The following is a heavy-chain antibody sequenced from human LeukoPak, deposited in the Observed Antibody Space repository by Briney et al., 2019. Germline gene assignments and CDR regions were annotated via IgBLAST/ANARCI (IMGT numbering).Heavy chain of an antibody. V-gene: IGHV1-2*02. CDR2: INPNSGGT. Sequence: ASVKVSCKASGYTFTGYYMHWVRQAPGQGLEWMGSINPNSGGTNYAQKFQGRVTMTRDTSISTAYMELSRLRSDDTAVYYCARESVCITIFWLVIIPVNPAYYYYGMDVWGQGTTVTVSS. CDR1: GYTFTGYY. CDR3: ARESVCITIFWLVIIPVNPAYYYYGMDV. J-gene: IGHJ6*02. D-gene: IGHD3-9*01.